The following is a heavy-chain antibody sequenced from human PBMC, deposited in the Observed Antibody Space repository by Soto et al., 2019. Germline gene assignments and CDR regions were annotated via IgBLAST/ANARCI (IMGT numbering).Heavy chain of an antibody. CDR1: GGSISSYY. CDR3: ARAEGTMIIGY. J-gene: IGHJ4*02. V-gene: IGHV4-59*01. D-gene: IGHD3-22*01. CDR2: IYYSGST. Sequence: SETLSLTCTVSGGSISSYYWSWIRQPPGKGLEWIGYIYYSGSTNYNPSLKSRVTISVDASRNQFSLKLSSVTAADTAVYYCARAEGTMIIGYWGQGTLVTVSS.